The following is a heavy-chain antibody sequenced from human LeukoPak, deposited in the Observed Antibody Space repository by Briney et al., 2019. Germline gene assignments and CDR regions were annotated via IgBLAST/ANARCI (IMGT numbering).Heavy chain of an antibody. J-gene: IGHJ5*02. CDR1: GFTFSSYW. CDR3: ARSGDYGWFDP. D-gene: IGHD4-17*01. V-gene: IGHV3-7*02. Sequence: GGSLRLSCAASGFTFSSYWMSWVRQAPGKGLEWVANIKQDGSEKYYVDSVKGRFTISRDSAKSSLYLQMNSLRAEDTAVYYCARSGDYGWFDPWGQGTLVTVSS. CDR2: IKQDGSEK.